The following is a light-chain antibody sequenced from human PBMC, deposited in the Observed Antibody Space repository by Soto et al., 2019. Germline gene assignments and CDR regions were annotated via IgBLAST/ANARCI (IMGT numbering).Light chain of an antibody. Sequence: EVVMTQSPATLSVSPGDKVSLSCRANQTISNYLAWYQQKPGQAPRFLIYGASSRATGIPDRFSGSGSGTDFTLTISRLEPEDFAVYYCQQYGSSPLTFGGGTKVDIK. J-gene: IGKJ4*01. CDR2: GAS. V-gene: IGKV3-20*01. CDR3: QQYGSSPLT. CDR1: QTISNY.